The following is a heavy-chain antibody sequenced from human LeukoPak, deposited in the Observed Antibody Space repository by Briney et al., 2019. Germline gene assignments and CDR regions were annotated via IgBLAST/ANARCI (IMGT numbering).Heavy chain of an antibody. V-gene: IGHV3-23*01. Sequence: GGSLRLSCAASGFTFSSYAMSWVRQAPGKGLEWVSAISGGGGSTYYADSVKGRFTISRDNSKNTLYLQMNSLRAEDTAVCYCAKGIRSGSPYYFDYWGQGTLVTVSS. CDR1: GFTFSSYA. J-gene: IGHJ4*02. D-gene: IGHD2-15*01. CDR3: AKGIRSGSPYYFDY. CDR2: ISGGGGST.